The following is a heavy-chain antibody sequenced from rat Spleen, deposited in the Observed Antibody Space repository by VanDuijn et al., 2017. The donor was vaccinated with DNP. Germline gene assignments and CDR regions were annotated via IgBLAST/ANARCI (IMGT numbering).Heavy chain of an antibody. J-gene: IGHJ4*01. Sequence: EVQLVESGGGLVQSGRALKVSCAASGFTFSDYNMAWVRQAPKKGLEWVATITYDGSRTYYRDSVKGRFTISRDKAKSTLYLQMDSLRSEDTATYYCTTFEGTNAWGQGTSVTVSS. CDR1: GFTFSDYN. CDR2: ITYDGSRT. D-gene: IGHD1-11*01. CDR3: TTFEGTNA. V-gene: IGHV5S10*01.